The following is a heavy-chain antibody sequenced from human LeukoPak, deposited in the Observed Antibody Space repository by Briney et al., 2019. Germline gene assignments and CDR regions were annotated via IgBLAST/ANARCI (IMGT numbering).Heavy chain of an antibody. J-gene: IGHJ4*02. Sequence: ASVKVSCKVSGYTLTELSMHWVRQAPGKGLEWMGGFDPEDGETIYAQKFQGRVTMTEDTSTDTAYMELSSLRSEDTAVYYCATGEDRFGVVISFDYWGQGTPVTVSS. CDR1: GYTLTELS. V-gene: IGHV1-24*01. CDR3: ATGEDRFGVVISFDY. CDR2: FDPEDGET. D-gene: IGHD3-3*01.